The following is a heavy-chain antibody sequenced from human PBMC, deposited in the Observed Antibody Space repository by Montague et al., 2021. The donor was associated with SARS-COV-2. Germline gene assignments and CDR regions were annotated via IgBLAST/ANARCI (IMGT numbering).Heavy chain of an antibody. J-gene: IGHJ4*02. CDR1: GFRFDDYA. Sequence: RLSWSASGFRFDDYAMHWVRQVPGKGLEWVSGISWNSGSKAYADSVKGRFTISRDNAKNSLYLQMNSLRAEDTALYHCAKDKGYYFDSSGQNDNWGQGTLVTVSS. V-gene: IGHV3-9*01. CDR3: AKDKGYYFDSSGQNDN. CDR2: ISWNSGSK. D-gene: IGHD3-22*01.